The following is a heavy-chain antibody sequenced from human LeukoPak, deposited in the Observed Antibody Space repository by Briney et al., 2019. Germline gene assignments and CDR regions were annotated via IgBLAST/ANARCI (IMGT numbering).Heavy chain of an antibody. Sequence: SETLSLTCTVSGGSISSGGYYWSWIRQHPGKGLEWIGYIYYSGSTYYNPSLKSRVTISVDTSKNQFPLKLSSVTAADTAVYYCARVPRYGSGSYYQGSFDYWGQGTLVTVSS. CDR1: GGSISSGGYY. CDR2: IYYSGST. D-gene: IGHD3-10*01. V-gene: IGHV4-31*03. CDR3: ARVPRYGSGSYYQGSFDY. J-gene: IGHJ4*02.